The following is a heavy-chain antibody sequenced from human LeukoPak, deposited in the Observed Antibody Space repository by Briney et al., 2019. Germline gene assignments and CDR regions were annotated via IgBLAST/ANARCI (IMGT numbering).Heavy chain of an antibody. D-gene: IGHD2-21*02. CDR2: ISSSSSYI. J-gene: IGHJ3*02. CDR1: RFTFSSYS. V-gene: IGHV3-21*04. CDR3: ARDIGVVTAFHAFDI. Sequence: PGGSLRLSCAASRFTFSSYSMNWVRQAPGKGLEWVSSISSSSSYIYYADSVKGRFTISRDNAKNSLYLQMNSLRAEDTALYYCARDIGVVTAFHAFDIWGQGTMVTVSS.